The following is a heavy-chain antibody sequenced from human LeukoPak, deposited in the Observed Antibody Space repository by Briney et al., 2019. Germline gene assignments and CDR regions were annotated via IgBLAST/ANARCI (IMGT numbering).Heavy chain of an antibody. Sequence: SETLSLTCAVYGGSFSGYYWSWIRQPPGKGLEWIGEINHSGSTNYNPSLKSRVTISVDTPKNQFSLKLSSVTAADTAVYYCARARFFIVGATNWFDPWGQGTLVTVSS. CDR1: GGSFSGYY. D-gene: IGHD1-26*01. CDR2: INHSGST. V-gene: IGHV4-34*01. J-gene: IGHJ5*02. CDR3: ARARFFIVGATNWFDP.